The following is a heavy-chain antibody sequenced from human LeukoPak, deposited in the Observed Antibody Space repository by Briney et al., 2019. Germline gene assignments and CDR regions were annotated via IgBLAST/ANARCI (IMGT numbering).Heavy chain of an antibody. CDR2: ISRSASTI. V-gene: IGHV3-48*01. CDR3: ARDLVVVPASPYYFDY. CDR1: GFTFSNYH. Sequence: PGGSLRLSCAASGFTFSNYHMNWARQAPGKGLEWVSYISRSASTIYYADSVKGRFTISRDNAQNSLYLQMNSLTAEDTAVYYCARDLVVVPASPYYFDYWGQGTLVTVSS. D-gene: IGHD2-15*01. J-gene: IGHJ4*02.